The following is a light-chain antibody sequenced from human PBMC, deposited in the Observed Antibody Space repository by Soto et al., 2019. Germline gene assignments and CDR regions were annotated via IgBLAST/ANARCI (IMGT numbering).Light chain of an antibody. J-gene: IGKJ5*01. Sequence: RVMTQSPATLSVSPGERATLSCRASQSVSILLAWYQQKPGQAPRLLIYGASSRATGIPDRFSGSGSGTDFTLTISRLEPEDFAVYYCQQYGSSITFGQGTRLEIK. CDR3: QQYGSSIT. CDR2: GAS. CDR1: QSVSIL. V-gene: IGKV3-20*01.